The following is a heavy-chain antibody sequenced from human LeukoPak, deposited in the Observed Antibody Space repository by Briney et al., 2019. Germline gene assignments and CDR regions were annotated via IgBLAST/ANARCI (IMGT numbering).Heavy chain of an antibody. D-gene: IGHD6-6*01. J-gene: IGHJ4*02. Sequence: GSLRLSCAASGFTFSNYWMSWVRQAPGKGLEWVANIKQDGSEKYYVDSVKGRFTISRDNAKNSLYLQMNSLRAEDTAVYYCARDYRGSCGRSIDYWGQGTLVTVSS. CDR2: IKQDGSEK. CDR3: ARDYRGSCGRSIDY. CDR1: GFTFSNYW. V-gene: IGHV3-7*01.